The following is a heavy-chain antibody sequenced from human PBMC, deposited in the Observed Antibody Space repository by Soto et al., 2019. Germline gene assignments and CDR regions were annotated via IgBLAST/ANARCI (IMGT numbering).Heavy chain of an antibody. CDR2: INHSGST. Sequence: QVQLQQWGAGLLKPSETLSLTCAVYGGSFSGYYWSWIRQPPGKGLEWIGEINHSGSTNYNPSLKSRVTISVDTSKNQFSLKLSSVTAADTAVYYCASLYAAADPFDYWGQGTLVTVSS. V-gene: IGHV4-34*01. D-gene: IGHD6-13*01. CDR3: ASLYAAADPFDY. J-gene: IGHJ4*02. CDR1: GGSFSGYY.